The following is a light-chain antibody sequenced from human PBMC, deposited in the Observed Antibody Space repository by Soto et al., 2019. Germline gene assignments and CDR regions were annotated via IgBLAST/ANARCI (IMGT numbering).Light chain of an antibody. Sequence: QSALTQPPSASGSPGQSVTISCTGTSSDVGGYNYVSWYQQHPGKAPKVMIYDVNKRPSGVPDRFSGSKSGNTASLTVSGLQAEDEADCYCSSHAGSDNPFVFGTGTKVTVL. CDR2: DVN. J-gene: IGLJ1*01. CDR1: SSDVGGYNY. V-gene: IGLV2-8*01. CDR3: SSHAGSDNPFV.